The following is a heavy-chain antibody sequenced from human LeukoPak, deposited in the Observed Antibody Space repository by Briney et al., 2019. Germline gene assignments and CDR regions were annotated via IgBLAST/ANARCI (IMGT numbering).Heavy chain of an antibody. CDR2: INHGGST. CDR3: ARGRLGTMFRGGNFYYGLDV. D-gene: IGHD3-10*01. Sequence: PSETLSLTCVVYGGSISGYYWSWIRQPPGKGLEWIGDINHGGSTNNNPSLESRVTISVDTSNNQLSLKLRSVTAADTAVYYCARGRLGTMFRGGNFYYGLDVWGRGTTVTVSS. V-gene: IGHV4-34*01. J-gene: IGHJ6*02. CDR1: GGSISGYY.